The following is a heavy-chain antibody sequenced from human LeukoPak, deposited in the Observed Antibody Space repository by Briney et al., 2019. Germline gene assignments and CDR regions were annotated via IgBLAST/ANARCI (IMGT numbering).Heavy chain of an antibody. D-gene: IGHD3-22*01. J-gene: IGHJ4*02. V-gene: IGHV3-9*01. CDR2: NSWNSGSI. CDR3: AKDFLDSSGYDY. CDR1: GFTFDDYA. Sequence: PGGSLRLSCAASGFTFDDYAMHWVRQAPGKGLEWVSGNSWNSGSIGYADSVKGRFTISRDNSKNTLYLQMNSLRAEDTAVYYCAKDFLDSSGYDYWGQGTLVTVSS.